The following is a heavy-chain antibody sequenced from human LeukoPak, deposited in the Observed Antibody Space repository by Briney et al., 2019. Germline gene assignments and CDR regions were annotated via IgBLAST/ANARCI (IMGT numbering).Heavy chain of an antibody. CDR1: GGSISSYY. Sequence: PSETLSLTCTVSGGSISSYYWSWIRQPPGKGLEWIGYIYYSGSTNYNPSLKSRVTISVDTSKNQLSLKLSSVTAADTAVYYCARRAYSSGWYWFDPWGQGTLVTVSS. J-gene: IGHJ5*02. CDR3: ARRAYSSGWYWFDP. CDR2: IYYSGST. D-gene: IGHD6-19*01. V-gene: IGHV4-59*08.